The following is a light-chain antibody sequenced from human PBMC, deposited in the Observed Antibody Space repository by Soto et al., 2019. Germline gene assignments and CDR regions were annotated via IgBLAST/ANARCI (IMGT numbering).Light chain of an antibody. V-gene: IGKV3-15*01. J-gene: IGKJ1*01. CDR2: DAS. CDR3: QQHGTT. Sequence: ELLMTQSPATLSVSPGERATLSCRASQSVSGKLAWYQQKPGQAPRLLIYDASTRATGIPARFSGSGSGTDFTLTISRLEPEDSAVYYCQQHGTTFGQGTKVDI. CDR1: QSVSGK.